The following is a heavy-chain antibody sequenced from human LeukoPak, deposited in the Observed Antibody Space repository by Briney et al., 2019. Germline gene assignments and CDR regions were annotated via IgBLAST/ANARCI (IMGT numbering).Heavy chain of an antibody. D-gene: IGHD6-13*01. CDR3: ARDTGYSSSWWFDP. J-gene: IGHJ5*02. V-gene: IGHV3-9*01. CDR2: ISWNSGSI. CDR1: GFTFDDYA. Sequence: PGRSLRLSCAASGFTFDDYAMHWVRQAPGKGLEWVSGISWNSGSIGYADSVKGRFTISRDNAKNSLYLQMNSLRAEDTAVYYCARDTGYSSSWWFDPWGQGTLVTVSS.